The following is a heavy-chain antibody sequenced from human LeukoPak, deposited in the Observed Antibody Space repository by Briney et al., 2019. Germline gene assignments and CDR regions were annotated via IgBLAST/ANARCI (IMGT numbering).Heavy chain of an antibody. J-gene: IGHJ5*02. CDR3: ARGAVAGEGYNWFDP. V-gene: IGHV1-69*05. CDR2: IIPIFGTA. D-gene: IGHD6-19*01. Sequence: SVKVSCKASGGTFSSYAISWVRQAPGQGLEWVGRIIPIFGTANYAQKFQGRVTITTDESTSTAYMELSSLRSEDTAVYYCARGAVAGEGYNWFDPWGRGTLVTVSS. CDR1: GGTFSSYA.